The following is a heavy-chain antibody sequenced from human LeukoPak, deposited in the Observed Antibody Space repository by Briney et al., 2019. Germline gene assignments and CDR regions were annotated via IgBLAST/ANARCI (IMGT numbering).Heavy chain of an antibody. CDR3: ARTPVEGDTAMERIDY. V-gene: IGHV4-39*07. CDR1: GGSISSSSYY. D-gene: IGHD5-18*01. CDR2: IYYSGST. Sequence: SETLSLTCTVSGGSISSSSYYWGWIRQPPGKGLEWIGSIYYSGSTYYNPSLKSRVTISVDTSKNQFSLKLSSVTAADTAVCYCARTPVEGDTAMERIDYWGQGTLVTVSS. J-gene: IGHJ4*02.